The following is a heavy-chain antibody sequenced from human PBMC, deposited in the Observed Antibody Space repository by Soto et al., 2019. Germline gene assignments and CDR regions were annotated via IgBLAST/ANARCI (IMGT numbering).Heavy chain of an antibody. CDR2: IYYSGST. J-gene: IGHJ4*02. Sequence: PSETLSLTXTVSGGSISSGGYYWSWIRQDPGEGLEWIGYIYYSGSTYYNPSLKSRVTISIDTSKNQFSLKLSSVTAADAAVYYCARTHFDCLSVDYWGQGTLVTVSS. CDR3: ARTHFDCLSVDY. V-gene: IGHV4-31*03. CDR1: GGSISSGGYY. D-gene: IGHD3-9*01.